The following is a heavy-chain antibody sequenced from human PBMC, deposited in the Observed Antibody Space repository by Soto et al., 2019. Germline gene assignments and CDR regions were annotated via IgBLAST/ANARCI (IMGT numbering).Heavy chain of an antibody. J-gene: IGHJ6*01. CDR2: IYYSGST. CDR1: GGSISSGDYY. V-gene: IGHV4-30-4*01. D-gene: IGHD5-18*01. CDR3: ARDSRGYSYGYIHYYYYYGMDV. Sequence: PSETLSLTCTVSGGSISSGDYYWSWIRQPPGKGLEWIGYIYYSGSTYYNPSLKSRVTISVDTSKNQFSLKLSSVTAADTAVYYCARDSRGYSYGYIHYYYYYGMDVWGQGTTVTVSS.